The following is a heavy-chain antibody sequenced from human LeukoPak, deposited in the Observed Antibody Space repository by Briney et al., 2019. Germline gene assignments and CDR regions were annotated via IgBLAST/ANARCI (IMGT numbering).Heavy chain of an antibody. CDR2: IWYDGSNK. D-gene: IGHD4-4*01. CDR1: GFTFSRYG. J-gene: IGHJ4*02. Sequence: PGGSLRLSCVVSGFTFSRYGMHWVRQAPGKGLEWVAIIWYDGSNKYYADSVKGRFTISRDQSKNTVYLEMNSLRADDTAVYYCARNGGNYRFDSWGQGTLVTVSS. CDR3: ARNGGNYRFDS. V-gene: IGHV3-33*01.